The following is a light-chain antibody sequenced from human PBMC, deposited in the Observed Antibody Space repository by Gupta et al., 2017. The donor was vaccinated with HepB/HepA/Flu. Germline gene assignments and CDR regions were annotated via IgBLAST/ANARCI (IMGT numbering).Light chain of an antibody. CDR1: QSISIY. CDR3: QQSYSTLWT. J-gene: IGKJ1*01. CDR2: AAS. V-gene: IGKV1-39*01. Sequence: DIQMTQSPSSLSASVGDRVTITCRASQSISIYLNWYQQKPGKAPKLLIYAASSLQNGFPSRFSGSGSGTDFTLTIGSLQPEDFATYYCQQSYSTLWTFGQGTRVEIK.